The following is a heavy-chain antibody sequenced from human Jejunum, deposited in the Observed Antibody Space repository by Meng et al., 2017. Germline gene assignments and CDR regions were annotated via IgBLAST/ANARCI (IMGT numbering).Heavy chain of an antibody. CDR1: GYSFSNYW. CDR2: INLADSDT. J-gene: IGHJ4*02. CDR3: ARANLPSHCSSFSCSRGDYFDY. V-gene: IGHV5-51*01. D-gene: IGHD6-13*01. Sequence: GESLKISCKGSGYSFSNYWIGWVRQMPGKGLEWMGIINLADSDTRYSPSSQGQVTFSADKSISTAYLQWNSLRASDTAMYYCARANLPSHCSSFSCSRGDYFDYWGQGTLVTVSS.